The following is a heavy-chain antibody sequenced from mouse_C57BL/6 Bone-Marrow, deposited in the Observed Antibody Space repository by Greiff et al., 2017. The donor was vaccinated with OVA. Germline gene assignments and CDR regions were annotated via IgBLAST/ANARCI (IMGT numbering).Heavy chain of an antibody. Sequence: EVMLVESGAELVRPGASVKLSCTASGFNIKDDYMHWVKQRPEQGLEWIGWIDPENGDTEYASKFQGKATITADTSSNTAYLQLSSLTSEDTAVYYCTTRYYGSYYFDYWGQGTTLTVSS. CDR3: TTRYYGSYYFDY. D-gene: IGHD1-1*01. CDR2: IDPENGDT. V-gene: IGHV14-4*01. CDR1: GFNIKDDY. J-gene: IGHJ2*01.